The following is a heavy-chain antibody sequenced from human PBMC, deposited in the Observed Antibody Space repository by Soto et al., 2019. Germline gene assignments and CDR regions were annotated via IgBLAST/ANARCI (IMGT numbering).Heavy chain of an antibody. CDR2: ITSSGSNT. CDR1: GFTFSGYN. CDR3: ARMGTIPSAHHFDH. Sequence: QVQLVESGGGLVKPGGTLRLSCAASGFTFSGYNMSWIRQAPGKGLEWVSYITSSGSNTFDAESVKGRFTIARDNTMNLPYLQMNSLSPEDTAVYYCARMGTIPSAHHFDHWCQGALVTVSS. J-gene: IGHJ4*02. V-gene: IGHV3-11*01. D-gene: IGHD2-2*01.